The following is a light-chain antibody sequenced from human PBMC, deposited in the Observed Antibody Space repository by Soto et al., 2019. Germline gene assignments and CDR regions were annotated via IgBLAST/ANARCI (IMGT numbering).Light chain of an antibody. CDR1: SSDVGSYNR. Sequence: QSVLTQPPSVPGSPGQSVAISCTGTSSDVGSYNRVSWYQQPPGAAHKLMIYEVSNRPSGVPDRFSGSKSGNTASLTITGLQAEDEADYYCNSYTGSSTYVFGTGTKVTVL. CDR2: EVS. J-gene: IGLJ1*01. V-gene: IGLV2-18*02. CDR3: NSYTGSSTYV.